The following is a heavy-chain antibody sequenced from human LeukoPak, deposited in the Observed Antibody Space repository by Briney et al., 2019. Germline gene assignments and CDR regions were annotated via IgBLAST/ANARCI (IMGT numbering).Heavy chain of an antibody. CDR1: GYSISSGYY. J-gene: IGHJ4*02. D-gene: IGHD3-22*01. CDR2: IYHSGST. V-gene: IGHV4-38-2*01. CDR3: ARVREYYYDSSGYYYFDY. Sequence: SETLSLTCAVSGYSISSGYYWGWIRQPPGKGLEWIGTIYHSGSTYYNPSLKSRVTISVDTSKNQFSLKPSSVTAADTAVYYCARVREYYYDSSGYYYFDYWGQGTLVTVSS.